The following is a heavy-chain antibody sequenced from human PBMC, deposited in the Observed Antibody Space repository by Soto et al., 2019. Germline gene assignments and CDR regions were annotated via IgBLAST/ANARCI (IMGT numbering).Heavy chain of an antibody. CDR1: GGSISTANYY. D-gene: IGHD3-3*01. CDR2: FYYSGSS. V-gene: IGHV4-30-4*01. J-gene: IGHJ4*02. Sequence: PSETLSLTCTVSGGSISTANYYWSWIRQPPGKALEWFGYFYYSGSSYYNTSLKSRLTMSVDTSKNQFSLKLTSVTAADTAVYYCAILLASPGTYYFDYWGQGTLVTAPQ. CDR3: AILLASPGTYYFDY.